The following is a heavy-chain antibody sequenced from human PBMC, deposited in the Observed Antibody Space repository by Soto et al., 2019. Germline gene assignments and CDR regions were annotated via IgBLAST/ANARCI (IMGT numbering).Heavy chain of an antibody. Sequence: GGSLRLSCAASGFTFSSYAMSWVRQAPGKGLEWVSAISGSGGSTYYADSVKGRFTISRDNSKNTLYLQMNSLRAEDTAVYYCAAHSGYDPLEAYWYFDLWGRGTLVTVSS. J-gene: IGHJ2*01. D-gene: IGHD5-12*01. CDR2: ISGSGGST. CDR1: GFTFSSYA. V-gene: IGHV3-23*01. CDR3: AAHSGYDPLEAYWYFDL.